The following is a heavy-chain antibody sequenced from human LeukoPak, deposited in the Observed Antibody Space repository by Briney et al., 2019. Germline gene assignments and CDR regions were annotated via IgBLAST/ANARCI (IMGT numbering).Heavy chain of an antibody. V-gene: IGHV3-21*01. CDR2: IRTKDIYI. Sequence: PAGSLRLTCAASGFIFSSYSMTWVRQTPGKGLEWVSTIRTKDIYIYYPDSMRRRSTIFRDNTKSSLFLQMNGLRAEDAAVYYCVRGVFIGVAGQWGQGTLVTVSS. CDR1: GFIFSSYS. J-gene: IGHJ4*02. D-gene: IGHD6-19*01. CDR3: VRGVFIGVAGQ.